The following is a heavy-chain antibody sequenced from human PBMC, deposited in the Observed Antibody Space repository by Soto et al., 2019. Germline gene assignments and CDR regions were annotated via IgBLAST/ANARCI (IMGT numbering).Heavy chain of an antibody. CDR2: IYYSGST. V-gene: IGHV4-59*01. D-gene: IGHD2-15*01. CDR3: AREAYCSGGSCYEHPNYYYYGMDV. Sequence: SETLSLTCTVSGGSISSYYWSWIRQPPGKGLEWIGYIYYSGSTNYNPSLKSRVTISVDTSKNQFSLKLSSVTAADTAVYYCAREAYCSGGSCYEHPNYYYYGMDVWGQGTTVTVSS. CDR1: GGSISSYY. J-gene: IGHJ6*02.